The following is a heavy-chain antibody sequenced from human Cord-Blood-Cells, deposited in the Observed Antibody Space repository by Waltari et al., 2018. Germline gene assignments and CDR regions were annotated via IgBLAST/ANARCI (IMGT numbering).Heavy chain of an antibody. D-gene: IGHD5-12*01. CDR2: ISSSGSTI. J-gene: IGHJ4*02. CDR3: ARVPYSGYDFDY. V-gene: IGHV3-48*03. Sequence: EVQLVESGGGLVQPGGPLRLSCAASGFTFSSYEMNWLRQAPGKGLEWVSYISSSGSTIYYADSVKGRFTISRDNAKNSLYLQMNSLRAEDTAVYYCARVPYSGYDFDYWGQGTLVTVSS. CDR1: GFTFSSYE.